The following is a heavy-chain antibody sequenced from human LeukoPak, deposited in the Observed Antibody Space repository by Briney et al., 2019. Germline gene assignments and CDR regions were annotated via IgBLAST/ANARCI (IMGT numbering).Heavy chain of an antibody. Sequence: SETLSLTCTVSGGSISSGSYYWSWIRQPAGKGLEWIGRIYTSGSTNYNPSLKSRVTISVDTSKNQFSLKLSSVTAADTAVYYCAREGIAAAGPYYFDYWGQGTLVTVSS. CDR3: AREGIAAAGPYYFDY. V-gene: IGHV4-61*02. J-gene: IGHJ4*02. CDR2: IYTSGST. CDR1: GGSISSGSYY. D-gene: IGHD6-13*01.